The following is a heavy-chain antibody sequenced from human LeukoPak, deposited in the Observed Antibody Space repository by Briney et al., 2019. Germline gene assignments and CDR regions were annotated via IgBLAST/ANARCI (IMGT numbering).Heavy chain of an antibody. J-gene: IGHJ6*03. CDR1: GGSISSGSYY. CDR2: IYTSGST. D-gene: IGHD4-23*01. CDR3: ARGVNYYYYYMDV. Sequence: SETLSLTCTVSGGSISSGSYYWSWIRQPAVKGLEWIGRIYTSGSTDYNPSLKSRVTISVDTSKNQFSLKLSSVTAADTAVYYCARGVNYYYYYMDVWGKGTTVTISS. V-gene: IGHV4-61*02.